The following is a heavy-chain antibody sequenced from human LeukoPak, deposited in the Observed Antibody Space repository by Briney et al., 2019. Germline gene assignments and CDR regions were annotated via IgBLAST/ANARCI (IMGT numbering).Heavy chain of an antibody. J-gene: IGHJ4*02. CDR2: IWYDGSNK. CDR1: GFTFSSYG. Sequence: GRSPRLSCAASGFTFSSYGMHWVRQAPDKGLEWVAVIWYDGSNKYYADSVKGRFTISRDNSKNTLYLQMNSLRAEDTAVYYCAKDSGVGFDYWGQGTLVTVSS. V-gene: IGHV3-33*06. CDR3: AKDSGVGFDY. D-gene: IGHD2-8*01.